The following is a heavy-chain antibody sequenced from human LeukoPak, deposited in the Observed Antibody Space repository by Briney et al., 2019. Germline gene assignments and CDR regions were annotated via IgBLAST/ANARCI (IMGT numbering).Heavy chain of an antibody. J-gene: IGHJ6*02. CDR1: GFTFSSYA. Sequence: GRSLRLSCAASGFTFSSYAIHWVRQAPGKGLEWVAVISYDGSNKYYADSVKGRFTISRDNSKNTLYLQMNSLRAEDTAVYYCARTWRPYYYYGMDVWGQGTTVTVSS. CDR3: ARTWRPYYYYGMDV. CDR2: ISYDGSNK. V-gene: IGHV3-30*04.